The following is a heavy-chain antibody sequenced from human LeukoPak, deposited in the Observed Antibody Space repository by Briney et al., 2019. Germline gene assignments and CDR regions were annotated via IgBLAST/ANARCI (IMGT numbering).Heavy chain of an antibody. D-gene: IGHD2-2*02. V-gene: IGHV4-59*12. CDR1: GGSISSYY. Sequence: SETLSLTCTVSGGSISSYYWSWIRQPPGKGLEWIGYIYYSGSTNYNPSLKSRVTISVDTSKNQFSLKLSSVTAADTAVYYCARGGYYCSSTSCYTTGVLNWFDPWGQGTLVTVSS. CDR2: IYYSGST. J-gene: IGHJ5*02. CDR3: ARGGYYCSSTSCYTTGVLNWFDP.